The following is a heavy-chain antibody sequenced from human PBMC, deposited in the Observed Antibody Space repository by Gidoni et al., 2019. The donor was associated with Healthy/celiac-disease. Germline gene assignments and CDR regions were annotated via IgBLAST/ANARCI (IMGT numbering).Heavy chain of an antibody. CDR1: GGTFSSYA. CDR3: ARVYGGNSYYYYGMDV. CDR2: IIPIFGTA. D-gene: IGHD4-17*01. V-gene: IGHV1-69*01. Sequence: QVQLVQSGAEVKKPGSSVKVSCQAYGGTFSSYAISWVRQAPGQGLEWMGGIIPIFGTANYAQKFQGRVTITADESTSTAYMELSSLRSEDTAVYYCARVYGGNSYYYYGMDVWGQGTTVTVSS. J-gene: IGHJ6*02.